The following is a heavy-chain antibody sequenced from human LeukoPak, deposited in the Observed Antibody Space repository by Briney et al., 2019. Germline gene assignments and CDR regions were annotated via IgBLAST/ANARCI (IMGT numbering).Heavy chain of an antibody. CDR1: GYPFTTFS. V-gene: IGHV1-46*01. J-gene: IGHJ4*02. Sequence: GASVKLSCKASGYPFTTFSLHWVRQAPGQGLEWMAIINPGIFTTTYAQKLQDRITVTSDTSTATVYMELRSLRLEDTAVHFCARDWAHGSFDFWGQGTLVTVSS. CDR3: ARDWAHGSFDF. CDR2: INPGIFTT. D-gene: IGHD3-16*01.